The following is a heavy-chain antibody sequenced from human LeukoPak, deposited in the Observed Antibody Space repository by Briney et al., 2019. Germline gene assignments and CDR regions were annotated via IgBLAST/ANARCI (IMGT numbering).Heavy chain of an antibody. D-gene: IGHD6-6*01. V-gene: IGHV3-43*02. CDR2: ISGDGVFA. CDR3: AKAYSSSSSGYFDY. J-gene: IGHJ4*02. Sequence: PGGSLRLSCAASGFTSDDYVLHWVRQAPGKGLEWVSLISGDGVFAYYADSVKGRFTVSRDNSRNSLYLHMNSMRTEDTALYYCAKAYSSSSSGYFDYWGQGTLVTVSS. CDR1: GFTSDDYV.